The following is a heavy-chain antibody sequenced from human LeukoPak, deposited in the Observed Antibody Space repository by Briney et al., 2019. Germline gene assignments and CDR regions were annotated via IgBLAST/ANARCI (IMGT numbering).Heavy chain of an antibody. Sequence: GGSLRLSCAASGFTFSSYGMNWVRQVPGKGLVWVSRIDTDASKTNYADSVKGRFTISRDNAKNTLYLQMNSLRAEDTAVYYCTRGLLGIDYWGQGTLVTVSS. CDR1: GFTFSSYG. CDR2: IDTDASKT. V-gene: IGHV3-74*01. J-gene: IGHJ4*02. D-gene: IGHD2-8*02. CDR3: TRGLLGIDY.